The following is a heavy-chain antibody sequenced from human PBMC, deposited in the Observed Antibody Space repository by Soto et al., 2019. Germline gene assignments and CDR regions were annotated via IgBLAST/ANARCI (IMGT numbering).Heavy chain of an antibody. CDR3: ARGAMANFDY. V-gene: IGHV1-69*13. CDR2: FIAMLGTP. J-gene: IGHJ4*02. Sequence: ASVKVSCKASGGTFCSRGIAWVRQAPGQGLEWMGGFIAMLGTPTYAKKVQGRATISADESLTSSYLELRSLRSEDTGVYFCARGAMANFDYWGQGTVVTVSS. D-gene: IGHD5-18*01. CDR1: GGTFCSRG.